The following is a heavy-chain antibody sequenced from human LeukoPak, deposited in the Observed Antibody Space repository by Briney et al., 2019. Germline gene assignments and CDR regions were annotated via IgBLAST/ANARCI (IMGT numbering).Heavy chain of an antibody. CDR3: ARDSYDSSGYAHDY. CDR2: ISSSSSTI. D-gene: IGHD3-22*01. Sequence: GGSLRLSCAASGFTFSSYGMSWARQAPGKGLEWVSYISSSSSTIYYADSVKGRFTISRDNAKNSLYLQMNSLRAEDTAVYYCARDSYDSSGYAHDYWGQGTLVTVSS. CDR1: GFTFSSYG. V-gene: IGHV3-48*01. J-gene: IGHJ4*02.